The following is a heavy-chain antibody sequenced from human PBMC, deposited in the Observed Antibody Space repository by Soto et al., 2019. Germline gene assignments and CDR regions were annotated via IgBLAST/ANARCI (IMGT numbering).Heavy chain of an antibody. Sequence: QVQLQPWGAGLLKPSETLSLTCAVYGGSFSGYYWSWIRQPPGKGLEWIGEINHSGSTNYNPSLKSRVTISVDTSKNQFSLKLSSVTAADTAVYYCAISSTVTWSYWGPGTLVTVSS. D-gene: IGHD4-4*01. CDR3: AISSTVTWSY. J-gene: IGHJ4*02. CDR2: INHSGST. V-gene: IGHV4-34*01. CDR1: GGSFSGYY.